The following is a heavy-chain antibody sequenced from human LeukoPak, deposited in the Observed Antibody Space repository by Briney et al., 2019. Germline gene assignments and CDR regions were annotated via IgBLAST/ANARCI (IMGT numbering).Heavy chain of an antibody. CDR3: AKDPGYSSGWGDAEYFQH. J-gene: IGHJ1*01. V-gene: IGHV3-23*01. CDR2: ISGGGGST. D-gene: IGHD6-19*01. CDR1: GFTFSSYA. Sequence: VGSLRLSCAASGFTFSSYAMTWVRQAPGKGLEWVSVISGGGGSTYYADSVKGRFTVSRDNSKNTLYLQMNSLRAEDTAVYYCAKDPGYSSGWGDAEYFQHWGQGTLVTVSS.